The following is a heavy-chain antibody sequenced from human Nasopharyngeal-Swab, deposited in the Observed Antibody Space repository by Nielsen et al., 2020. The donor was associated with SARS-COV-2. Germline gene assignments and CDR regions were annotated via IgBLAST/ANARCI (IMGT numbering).Heavy chain of an antibody. Sequence: SCAPSGFTFNDYDIYWVRQTAGAGLEWVSSVGTAGDTHYQDSVQGRFTISRENAKNSVFLQMDSLRVGDTGIYFCARVLSRTSPYGMDVWGRGTQVTVSS. CDR1: GFTFNDYD. V-gene: IGHV3-13*01. CDR3: ARVLSRTSPYGMDV. D-gene: IGHD2-2*01. CDR2: VGTAGDT. J-gene: IGHJ6*01.